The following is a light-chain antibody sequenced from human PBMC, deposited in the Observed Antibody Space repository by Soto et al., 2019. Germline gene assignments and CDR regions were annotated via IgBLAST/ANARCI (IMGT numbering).Light chain of an antibody. J-gene: IGKJ4*01. CDR2: AAS. Sequence: DIQMTQSPSSLSASVGDRVTITCRTSQAISNYLAWYQQKPGKVPKLLIYAASTLQSGVPSRFSGGGSGTDFSLTISSLHPEDVATYYCQKYNIAPHTFGGGTKVEIQ. CDR3: QKYNIAPHT. CDR1: QAISNY. V-gene: IGKV1-27*01.